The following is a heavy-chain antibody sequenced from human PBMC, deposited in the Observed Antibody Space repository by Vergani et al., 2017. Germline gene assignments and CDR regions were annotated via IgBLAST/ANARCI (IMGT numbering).Heavy chain of an antibody. CDR1: GGSFSGYY. V-gene: IGHV4-34*01. Sequence: QVQLQQWGAGLLKPSETLSLPFAVYGGSFSGYYWRWIRQPPGKGLEWSGEINHSGSTNYNPSLKSRVTISVDTSKNQFSLMLSYVTAADTAVYYCARDSLGTVTTPGGYWGQGTLVTVSS. CDR3: ARDSLGTVTTPGGY. J-gene: IGHJ4*02. D-gene: IGHD4-17*01. CDR2: INHSGST.